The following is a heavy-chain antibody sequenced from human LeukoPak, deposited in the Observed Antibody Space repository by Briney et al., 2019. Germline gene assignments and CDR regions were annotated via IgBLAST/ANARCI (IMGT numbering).Heavy chain of an antibody. V-gene: IGHV1-69*05. D-gene: IGHD3-22*01. CDR3: ARDNDSSGYHTTDY. Sequence: SVKVSCKASGGTFSSYAISWVRQAPGQGLEWMGRIIPIFGTANYARKFQGRVTITTDESTSTAYMELSSLRSEDTAVYYCARDNDSSGYHTTDYWGQGTLVTVSS. CDR2: IIPIFGTA. CDR1: GGTFSSYA. J-gene: IGHJ4*02.